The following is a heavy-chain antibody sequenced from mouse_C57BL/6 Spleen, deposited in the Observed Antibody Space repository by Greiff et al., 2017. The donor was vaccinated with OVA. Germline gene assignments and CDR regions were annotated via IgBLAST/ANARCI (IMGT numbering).Heavy chain of an antibody. Sequence: DVMLVESEGGLVQPGSSMKLSCTASGFTFSDYYMAWVRQVPEKGLEWVANINYDGSSTYYLDSLKSRFIISRDNAKNILYLHMSSLKSEDTATYYCARDRGGYYDPYFDYWGQGTTLTVSS. D-gene: IGHD2-4*01. J-gene: IGHJ2*01. CDR3: ARDRGGYYDPYFDY. V-gene: IGHV5-16*01. CDR1: GFTFSDYY. CDR2: INYDGSST.